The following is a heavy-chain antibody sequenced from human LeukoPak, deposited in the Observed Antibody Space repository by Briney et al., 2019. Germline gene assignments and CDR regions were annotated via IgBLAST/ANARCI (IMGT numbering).Heavy chain of an antibody. CDR3: AGHARYCSSTSCYRSDY. J-gene: IGHJ4*02. CDR2: IYPGDSDT. V-gene: IGHV5-51*01. D-gene: IGHD2-2*01. Sequence: LGESLKIPCKGSGYSFTSYWIGWVRQMPGKGLEWMGIIYPGDSDTRYSPSFQGQVTISADKSISTAYLQWSSLKASDTAMYYCAGHARYCSSTSCYRSDYWGQGTLVTVSS. CDR1: GYSFTSYW.